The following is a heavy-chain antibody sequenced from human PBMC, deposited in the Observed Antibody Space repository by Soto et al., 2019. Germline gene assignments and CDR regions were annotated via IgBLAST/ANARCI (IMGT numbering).Heavy chain of an antibody. CDR1: VGTFSSYT. CDR3: ARDSNTARVFYY. D-gene: IGHD5-18*01. V-gene: IGHV1-69*13. J-gene: IGHJ4*02. CDR2: IIPIFGKA. Sequence: SLKVSCKASVGTFSSYTINSVRQAPGQGLEWMGVIIPIFGKANYAQKFQGRVTITADESTSTAYRELSSMRSEDTAVYYCARDSNTARVFYYWGQGTLVTVST.